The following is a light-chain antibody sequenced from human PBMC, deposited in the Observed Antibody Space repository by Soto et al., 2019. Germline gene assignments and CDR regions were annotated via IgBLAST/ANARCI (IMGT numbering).Light chain of an antibody. CDR3: QQYNNWPQT. V-gene: IGKV3-15*01. J-gene: IGKJ1*01. CDR1: QSVSSN. CDR2: GAS. Sequence: EIVMTQSPATLSVSPGERATLSCRASQSVSSNLAWYQQKPGQAPRLLIYGASTRATGIPARFSGSGSGTEFTLTISSLQSEHFAVYYCQQYNNWPQTFGQRTKVDIK.